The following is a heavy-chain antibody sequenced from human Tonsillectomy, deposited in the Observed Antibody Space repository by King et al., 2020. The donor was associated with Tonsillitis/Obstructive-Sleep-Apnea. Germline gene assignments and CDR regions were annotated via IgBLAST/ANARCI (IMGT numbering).Heavy chain of an antibody. J-gene: IGHJ2*01. CDR3: ARDLYDFWSGYGSYWYFDL. CDR1: GFTVMGNY. V-gene: IGHV3-66*01. CDR2: MEIGGST. D-gene: IGHD3-3*01. Sequence: VQLVESGGGLVQPGGSLRLSYAASGFTVMGNYMSGVRHAPGKGLEWFSVMEIGGSTYYADSVKGRFTISRDNSKNTLDLQMNSLRAEDTAVYYCARDLYDFWSGYGSYWYFDLWGRGTLVTVSS.